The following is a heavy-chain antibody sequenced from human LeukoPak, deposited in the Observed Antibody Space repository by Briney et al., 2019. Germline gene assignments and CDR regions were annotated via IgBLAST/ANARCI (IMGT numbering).Heavy chain of an antibody. J-gene: IGHJ4*02. CDR3: ARGSVGGDYGFDY. CDR2: MNPNSGNT. CDR1: GYTFTSYD. V-gene: IGHV1-8*01. D-gene: IGHD4-17*01. Sequence: ASVKVSCTASGYTFTSYDINWVRQATGQGLEWMGWMNPNSGNTGYAQRFQGRVTMTRNSSISTAYMELSSLRSEDTAVHYCARGSVGGDYGFDYWGQGTLVTVSS.